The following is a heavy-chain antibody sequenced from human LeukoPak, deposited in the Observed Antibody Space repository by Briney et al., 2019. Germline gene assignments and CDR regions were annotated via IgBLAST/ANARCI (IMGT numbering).Heavy chain of an antibody. V-gene: IGHV1-18*01. J-gene: IGHJ5*02. D-gene: IGHD5-12*01. CDR1: GYTFTSYG. Sequence: GASVKVSCKASGYTFTSYGISWVRQAPGQGLEWMGWISAYNGNTNYAQKLQGRVTMTTDTSTSTAYMELRSLRSDDTAVYYCARDQRATNLDGRNWFDPWGQGTLVTVSS. CDR2: ISAYNGNT. CDR3: ARDQRATNLDGRNWFDP.